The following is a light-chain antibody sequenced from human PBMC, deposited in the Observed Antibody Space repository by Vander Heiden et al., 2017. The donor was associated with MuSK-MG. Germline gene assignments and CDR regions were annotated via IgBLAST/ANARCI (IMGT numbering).Light chain of an antibody. CDR1: QSVSSSY. CDR3: QQDGSSPKT. Sequence: EIVLTQSPGTLSLSPGERATLSCRASQSVSSSYLAWYQQKPGQVPRLPIYGASSTATGIPDRPRGRAPGTHFTLTMSRLKPAHFAVYSCQQDGSSPKTYSQGTKVXLK. V-gene: IGKV3-20*01. CDR2: GAS. J-gene: IGKJ1*01.